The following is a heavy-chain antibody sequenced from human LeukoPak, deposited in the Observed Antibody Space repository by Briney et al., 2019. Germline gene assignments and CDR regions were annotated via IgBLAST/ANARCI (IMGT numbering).Heavy chain of an antibody. CDR1: GGSISSGSYY. D-gene: IGHD6-13*01. V-gene: IGHV4-61*02. Sequence: SETLSLTCTVSGGSISSGSYYWSWIRQPAGKGLEWIGRIYTSGSTNYNPSLKSRVTISVDTSKNQFSLKLSSVTAADTAVYYCARGGGQLANYYYYYMDVWGKGTTVTVSS. CDR3: ARGGGQLANYYYYYMDV. J-gene: IGHJ6*03. CDR2: IYTSGST.